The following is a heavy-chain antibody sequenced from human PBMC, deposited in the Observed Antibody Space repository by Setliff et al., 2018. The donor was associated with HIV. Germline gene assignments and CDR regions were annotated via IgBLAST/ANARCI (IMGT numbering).Heavy chain of an antibody. CDR3: AADRADFIPVASFDR. J-gene: IGHJ4*02. V-gene: IGHV1-24*01. D-gene: IGHD6-19*01. CDR1: GYTLTEVS. CDR2: FDPEDGET. Sequence: ASVKVSCKISGYTLTEVSMHWVRQAPGKGLEWMGYFDPEDGETIYAQKFQGRVTITSDKSTDTAYMELSSLRSDDTAVYYCAADRADFIPVASFDRWGQGTLVTVSS.